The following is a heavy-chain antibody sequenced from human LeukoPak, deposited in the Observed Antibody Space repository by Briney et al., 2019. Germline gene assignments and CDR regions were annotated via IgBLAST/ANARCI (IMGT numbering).Heavy chain of an antibody. J-gene: IGHJ3*02. D-gene: IGHD3-22*01. CDR1: GGSISSGGYY. V-gene: IGHV4-31*03. CDR2: IYYSGST. Sequence: SETLSLTCTVSGGSISSGGYYWSWIRQHPGKGLEWIGYIYYSGSTYYNPSLKSRVTISVDTSKNQFSLKLSSVTAADTAVYYCASDYYDSSGYSSRAFDIWGQGTMVTVSS. CDR3: ASDYYDSSGYSSRAFDI.